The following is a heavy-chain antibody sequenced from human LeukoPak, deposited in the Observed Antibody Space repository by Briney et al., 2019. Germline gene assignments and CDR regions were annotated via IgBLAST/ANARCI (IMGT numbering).Heavy chain of an antibody. Sequence: GGSLRLSCAASGFTFSSYGMHWVRQAPGKGLEWVAFIRYDGGNKYYADSVKGRFTISRDNAKKSLYLQMNSLRAEDTAVYYCARDYNCWGQGTLVTVSS. D-gene: IGHD3-10*01. V-gene: IGHV3-30*02. CDR2: IRYDGGNK. CDR3: ARDYNC. J-gene: IGHJ4*02. CDR1: GFTFSSYG.